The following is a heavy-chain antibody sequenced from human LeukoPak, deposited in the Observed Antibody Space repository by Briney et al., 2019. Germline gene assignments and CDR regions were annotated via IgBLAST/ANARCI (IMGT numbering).Heavy chain of an antibody. CDR3: ARVYSIAAKKNGYWFDP. CDR2: IKQDGSEK. D-gene: IGHD6-13*01. CDR1: GFTFSSYW. V-gene: IGHV3-7*01. Sequence: GGSLRLSCAASGFTFSSYWMSWVRQAPGKGLEWVANIKQDGSEKYYVDSVKGRFTVSRDNAKNSLYLQMNSLRAEDTAVYYCARVYSIAAKKNGYWFDPWGQGTLVTVSS. J-gene: IGHJ5*02.